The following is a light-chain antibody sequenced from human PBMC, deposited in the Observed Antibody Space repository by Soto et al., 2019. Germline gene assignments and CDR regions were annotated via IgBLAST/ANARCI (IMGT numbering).Light chain of an antibody. V-gene: IGLV1-40*01. CDR1: SSNIGTPYD. CDR3: QSYDSSLSGYVI. CDR2: GNS. J-gene: IGLJ2*01. Sequence: QSVLTQPPSVSGAPGQRVTISCTGSSSNIGTPYDVHWYQQLPGTAPKPPIYGNSNRPSGVPDRFSGSKSGTSASLAITGLQAEDEADYYCQSYDSSLSGYVIFGGGTKLTVL.